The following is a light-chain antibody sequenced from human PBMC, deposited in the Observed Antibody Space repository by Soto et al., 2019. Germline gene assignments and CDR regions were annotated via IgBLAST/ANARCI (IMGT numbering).Light chain of an antibody. V-gene: IGKV1-5*03. CDR2: KAS. CDR3: QQYNSYSRT. CDR1: QSITNW. Sequence: DIQMTQSPSTLSASVGDRVTITCRASQSITNWLAWYQQKPGKAPKLLIYKASSLDSGVPSRFSGSGSGTEFTRTISSLQPDDFATYYCQQYNSYSRTFGQGTKVEIK. J-gene: IGKJ1*01.